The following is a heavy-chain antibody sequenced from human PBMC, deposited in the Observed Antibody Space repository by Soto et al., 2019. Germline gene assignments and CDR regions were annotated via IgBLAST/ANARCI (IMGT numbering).Heavy chain of an antibody. V-gene: IGHV3-21*01. CDR3: AGRVVPPAPYSFDY. D-gene: IGHD2-2*01. J-gene: IGHJ4*02. Sequence: GGSLRLSCAASGFTFSSYSMNWVRQAPGKGLEWVSSISSSSSYIYYADSVKGRFTISRDNAKNSLYLQMNSLRAEDTAVYYSAGRVVPPAPYSFDYPGPAPLVTLSS. CDR1: GFTFSSYS. CDR2: ISSSSSYI.